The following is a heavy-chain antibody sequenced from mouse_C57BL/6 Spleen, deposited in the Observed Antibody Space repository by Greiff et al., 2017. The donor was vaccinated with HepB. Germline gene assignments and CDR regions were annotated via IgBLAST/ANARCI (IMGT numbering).Heavy chain of an antibody. Sequence: QVQLLQPGAEFVKPGASVKLSCKASGYTFTSYWMQWVTQRPGQGLEWIGEIDPSDSYTNYNQTFKGNAILSVDTSTSTAYMQLSSLTSEDSAVYYCARGGYGYDVSAWFAYWGQGTLVTVSA. CDR3: ARGGYGYDVSAWFAY. D-gene: IGHD2-2*01. CDR2: IDPSDSYT. V-gene: IGHV1-50*01. J-gene: IGHJ3*01. CDR1: GYTFTSYW.